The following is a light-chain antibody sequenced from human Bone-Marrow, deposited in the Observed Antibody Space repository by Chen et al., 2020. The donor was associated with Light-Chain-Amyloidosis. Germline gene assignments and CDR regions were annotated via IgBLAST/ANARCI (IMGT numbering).Light chain of an antibody. CDR2: DDS. CDR3: QVWDRSSDRPV. V-gene: IGLV3-21*02. CDR1: NIGSTS. Sequence: SYVLTQPSSGSVAPGQTATIACGGNNIGSTSVHWYQQTPGQAPPLVVYDDSDRPSGIPERLSGSNSGNTATLTISRVEAGDEADYYCQVWDRSSDRPVFGGGTKLTVL. J-gene: IGLJ3*02.